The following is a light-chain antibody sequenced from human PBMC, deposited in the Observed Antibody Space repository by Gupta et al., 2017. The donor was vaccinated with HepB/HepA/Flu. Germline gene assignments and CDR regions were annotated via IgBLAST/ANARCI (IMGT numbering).Light chain of an antibody. CDR2: GAA. CDR1: QSVSSSY. CDR3: QQYGSSPALT. Sequence: EIALTPSPGTLSLSPEERATLSCRASQSVSSSYLAWYQQKHGQAPSLLIYGAASRATGILDRFSGSGSGRDFTRTISRLEPEDVAVYYCQQYGSSPALTFGPGTKVDIK. J-gene: IGKJ3*01. V-gene: IGKV3-20*01.